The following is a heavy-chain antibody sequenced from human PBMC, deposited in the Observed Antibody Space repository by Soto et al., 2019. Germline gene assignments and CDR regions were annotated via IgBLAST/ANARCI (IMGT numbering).Heavy chain of an antibody. CDR2: INHRGSL. Sequence: SETLSLTCTVTGGSMTTGDQYWTWIRHRPGEGLEWFGYINHRGSLYYNPSLESRVSMSVDTSKNQFSLNLSSVTAADTAVYYCARELPQRQGRNKDVWGQRTTVTGSS. J-gene: IGHJ6*02. CDR3: ARELPQRQGRNKDV. CDR1: GGSMTTGDQY. D-gene: IGHD1-1*01. V-gene: IGHV4-31*02.